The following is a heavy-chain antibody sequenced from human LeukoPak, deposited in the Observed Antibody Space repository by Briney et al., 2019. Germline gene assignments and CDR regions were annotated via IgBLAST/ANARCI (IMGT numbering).Heavy chain of an antibody. CDR1: GGSISSYY. CDR3: AGIQRGDYGDPYQVGY. V-gene: IGHV4-59*08. J-gene: IGHJ4*02. CDR2: LFYSGVT. Sequence: SETLSLTCTVSGGSISSYYWSWIRQPPGKGLEWIGNLFYSGVTNCNPSLKSRVTISVNTSKNQFSLKLTSVTAADTAVYFCAGIQRGDYGDPYQVGYWGPGTVVTGSS. D-gene: IGHD4-17*01.